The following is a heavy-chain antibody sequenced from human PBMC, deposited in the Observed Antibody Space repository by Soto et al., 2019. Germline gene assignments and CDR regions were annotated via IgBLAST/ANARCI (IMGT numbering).Heavy chain of an antibody. Sequence: EVQLVESGGGLVQPGRSLRLSCAASGFTFDDYAMHWVRQAPGKGLEWVSGISWNSGSIGYADSVKGRFTISRDNAKNSLYLQMNSLRAEDTALYYCAKASSAFTADILSSDAFDIWGQGTMVTVSS. V-gene: IGHV3-9*01. CDR2: ISWNSGSI. J-gene: IGHJ3*02. D-gene: IGHD3-9*01. CDR1: GFTFDDYA. CDR3: AKASSAFTADILSSDAFDI.